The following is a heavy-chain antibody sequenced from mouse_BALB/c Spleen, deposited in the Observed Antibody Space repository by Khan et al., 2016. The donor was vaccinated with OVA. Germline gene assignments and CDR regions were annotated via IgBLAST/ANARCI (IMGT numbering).Heavy chain of an antibody. CDR1: GFTFSNYA. V-gene: IGHV5-6-5*01. CDR3: ARDYWFTY. CDR2: IGSGDST. Sequence: EVKLVESGGGLVKPGGSLTLSCAASGFTFSNYAMSWVRQSPEKRLEWVASIGSGDSTYYLDTVKGRFTISRDNARNILYLQMSSLRSEDTAMYYCARDYWFTYWGQGTLVTVSA. J-gene: IGHJ3*01.